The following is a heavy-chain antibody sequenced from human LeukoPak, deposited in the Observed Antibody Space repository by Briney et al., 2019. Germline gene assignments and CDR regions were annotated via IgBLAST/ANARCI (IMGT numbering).Heavy chain of an antibody. CDR3: ARGGIEYSSSWYYYYYGMDV. Sequence: SVKVSCKASGGTFSSYAISWVRQAPGQGLEWMGGIIPIFGTANYAQKFQGRVTITADESTSTAYMELSSLRSEDTAVYYCARGGIEYSSSWYYYYYGMDVWGQGTTVTVSS. CDR2: IIPIFGTA. D-gene: IGHD6-13*01. V-gene: IGHV1-69*13. CDR1: GGTFSSYA. J-gene: IGHJ6*02.